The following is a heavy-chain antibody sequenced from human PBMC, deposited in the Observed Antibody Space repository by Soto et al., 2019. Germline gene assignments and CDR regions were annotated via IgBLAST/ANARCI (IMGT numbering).Heavy chain of an antibody. CDR1: GFTFSNYG. CDR2: IWYDGSNK. J-gene: IGHJ4*02. Sequence: QVQLVESGGGVVQPGRSLRFSCAASGFTFSNYGMHWVRQAPGKGLEWVAVIWYDGSNKYYADSVKGRFTISRDNSKNTLYLQMNSLRAEDTAVYYCAREGKDIVATVRPYYFDYWGQGTLVTVSS. V-gene: IGHV3-33*01. D-gene: IGHD5-12*01. CDR3: AREGKDIVATVRPYYFDY.